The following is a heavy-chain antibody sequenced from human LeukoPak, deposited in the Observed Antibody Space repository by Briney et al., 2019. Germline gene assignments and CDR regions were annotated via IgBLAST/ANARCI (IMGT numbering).Heavy chain of an antibody. CDR3: ARDRQQLERGDHFDY. D-gene: IGHD6-13*01. V-gene: IGHV4-39*07. CDR2: IYNSGST. Sequence: SETLSLTCTVSGGSISSSSYFWVWIRQPPGKRLEWIGSIYNSGSTYNNPSLKSRVTISVDTSKNQFSLKLSSVTAADTAVYYCARDRQQLERGDHFDYWGQGTLVTVSS. J-gene: IGHJ4*02. CDR1: GGSISSSSYF.